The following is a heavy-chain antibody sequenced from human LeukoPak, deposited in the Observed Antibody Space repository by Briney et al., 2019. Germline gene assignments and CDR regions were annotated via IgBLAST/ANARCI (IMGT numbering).Heavy chain of an antibody. CDR3: ARAAYSSSWSQSYDYGMDV. D-gene: IGHD6-13*01. V-gene: IGHV1-46*01. CDR1: GYTFTSYY. CDR2: INPSGGST. Sequence: ASVKVSCKASGYTFTSYYMHWVRQAPGQGLEWMGIINPSGGSTSYAQKFQGRVTITADESTSTAYMELSSLRSEDTAVYYCARAAYSSSWSQSYDYGMDVWGQGTTVTVSS. J-gene: IGHJ6*02.